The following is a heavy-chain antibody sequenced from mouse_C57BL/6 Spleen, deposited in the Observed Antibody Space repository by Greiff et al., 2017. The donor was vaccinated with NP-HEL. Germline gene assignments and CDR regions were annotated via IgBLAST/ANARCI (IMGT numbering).Heavy chain of an antibody. CDR2: IDPSDSYT. J-gene: IGHJ2*01. Sequence: VQLQQPGAELVMPGASVKLSCKASGYTFTSYWMHWVKQRPGQGLEWIGEIDPSDSYTNYNQKFKGKSTLTVDKSSSTAYMQLSSLTSEDSAVYYCARGFRYYGSSNYWGQGTTLTVSS. CDR3: ARGFRYYGSSNY. D-gene: IGHD1-1*01. V-gene: IGHV1-69*01. CDR1: GYTFTSYW.